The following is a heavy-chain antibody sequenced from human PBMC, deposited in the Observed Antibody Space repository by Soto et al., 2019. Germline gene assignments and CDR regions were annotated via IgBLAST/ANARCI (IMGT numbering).Heavy chain of an antibody. V-gene: IGHV4-34*01. D-gene: IGHD5-12*01. Sequence: QVQLQQWGAGLLKPSETLSLTCAVYGGSFSGYYWSWIRQPPGKGLEWIGEINHSGSTNYNPSIKSRVTISVDTSKNQFSLKLSSVTAADTAVYYCARGPYSGYVRYPNYYYYGMDVWGQGTTVTVSS. CDR2: INHSGST. J-gene: IGHJ6*02. CDR1: GGSFSGYY. CDR3: ARGPYSGYVRYPNYYYYGMDV.